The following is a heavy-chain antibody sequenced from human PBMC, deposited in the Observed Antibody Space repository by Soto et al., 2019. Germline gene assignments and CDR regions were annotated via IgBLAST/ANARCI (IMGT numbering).Heavy chain of an antibody. CDR2: ISGSGGST. V-gene: IGHV3-23*01. D-gene: IGHD6-19*01. Sequence: EVQLLESGGGLVQPGGSLRLSCAASGFTFSSYAMSWVRQAPGKGLEWVSAISGSGGSTYDADSVKGRFTISRDNSKNTLYLQMNSLRAEDTAVYYCAKGLYSSGWYGSCWFDPWGQGTLVTVSS. CDR1: GFTFSSYA. J-gene: IGHJ5*02. CDR3: AKGLYSSGWYGSCWFDP.